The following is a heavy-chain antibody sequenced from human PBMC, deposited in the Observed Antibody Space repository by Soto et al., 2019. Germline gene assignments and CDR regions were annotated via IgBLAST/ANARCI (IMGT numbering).Heavy chain of an antibody. D-gene: IGHD3-10*01. J-gene: IGHJ4*02. CDR1: GFTFISYA. Sequence: GGSLRLSCAASGFTFISYAMGWVRQAPGKGLEWVSAISGSGGSTYYADSVKGRFTISRDNSKNTLYLQMNSLRAEDTAVYYCAKGRRFGELSLFDYWGQGTLVTVSS. CDR2: ISGSGGST. CDR3: AKGRRFGELSLFDY. V-gene: IGHV3-23*01.